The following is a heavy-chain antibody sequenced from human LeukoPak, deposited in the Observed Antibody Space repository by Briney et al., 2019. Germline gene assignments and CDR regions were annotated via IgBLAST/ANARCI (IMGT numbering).Heavy chain of an antibody. CDR3: VKIEFGSRYYFDY. CDR1: GFIFSSYA. Sequence: PGGSLRLSCSASGFIFSSYAMHWARQAPGKGLEFVSAIRSDGDRSYYADSVKGRFTISRDNSKNTLYLQMSSLRAEDTAVYYCVKIEFGSRYYFDYWGQGTLVTVSS. D-gene: IGHD3-10*01. CDR2: IRSDGDRS. V-gene: IGHV3-64D*06. J-gene: IGHJ4*02.